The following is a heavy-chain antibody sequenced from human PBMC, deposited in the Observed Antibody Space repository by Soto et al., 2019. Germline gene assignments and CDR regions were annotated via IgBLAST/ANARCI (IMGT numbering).Heavy chain of an antibody. D-gene: IGHD6-13*01. Sequence: QVQLQQWGAGLLKPSETLSLTCAVYGGSFSDYYWSWIRQPPGKWLEWTGEINYGGDTNTNPSLKSRVTISVVPSKNQSSLRLSAVTSAGTAGYYCARVVVSWPHNWFAVWGQGTLVTVAS. J-gene: IGHJ5*02. CDR1: GGSFSDYY. CDR3: ARVVVSWPHNWFAV. V-gene: IGHV4-34*01. CDR2: INYGGDT.